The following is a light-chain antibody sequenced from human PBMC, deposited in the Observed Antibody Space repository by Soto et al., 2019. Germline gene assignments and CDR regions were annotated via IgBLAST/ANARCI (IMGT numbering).Light chain of an antibody. CDR3: LLSYSGASWV. CDR1: TGPVTSGHY. J-gene: IGLJ3*02. V-gene: IGLV7-46*01. Sequence: QAVVTQEPSLTVSPGGTVTLTCGSSTGPVTSGHYPCWFQQKPGQAPRTLIFDTSNKHSWTPARFSGSLLGGKAAMTLSGVQPEDEAEYYCLLSYSGASWVFGGGTKVTVL. CDR2: DTS.